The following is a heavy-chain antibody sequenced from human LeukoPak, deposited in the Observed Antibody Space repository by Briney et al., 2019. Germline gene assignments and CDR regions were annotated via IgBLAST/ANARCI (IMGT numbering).Heavy chain of an antibody. D-gene: IGHD3-3*01. Sequence: PSETLSLTCTVSGASISSYYWTWIRQAPGRGLEWIGYVYYSVSTNYNPSLKSRVSISQDTSKSQGSLTLNSVTAADTAVYYCARQESGPYHYMDVWGRGTAVTVSS. CDR2: VYYSVST. J-gene: IGHJ6*03. CDR1: GASISSYY. CDR3: ARQESGPYHYMDV. V-gene: IGHV4-59*08.